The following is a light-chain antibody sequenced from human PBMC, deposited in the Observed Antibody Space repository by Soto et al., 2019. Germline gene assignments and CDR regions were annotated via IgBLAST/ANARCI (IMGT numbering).Light chain of an antibody. Sequence: XSMLTQSARTLSLYPAERSTLSCRSSQSVSNNYLAWYQQKPGQAPRLLIYGASNSATGITDRFSGSGSGTDLTPTITRLEPEDFAVYYCQQYGSSGTFGQGTTV. CDR3: QQYGSSGT. J-gene: IGKJ1*01. V-gene: IGKV3-20*01. CDR2: GAS. CDR1: QSVSNNY.